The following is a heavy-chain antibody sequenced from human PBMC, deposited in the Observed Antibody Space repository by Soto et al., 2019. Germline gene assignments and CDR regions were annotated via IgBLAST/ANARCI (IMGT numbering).Heavy chain of an antibody. V-gene: IGHV3-23*01. Sequence: GGSLRLSCAASGFTFSSYAMSWVRQAPGKGLEWVSAISGSGGSTYYADSVKGRFTISRDNSKNTLYLQMNSLRAEDTAVYYCAKDRVQLWSYPYYYYGMDVWGQGTTVTVSS. CDR2: ISGSGGST. CDR1: GFTFSSYA. D-gene: IGHD5-18*01. CDR3: AKDRVQLWSYPYYYYGMDV. J-gene: IGHJ6*02.